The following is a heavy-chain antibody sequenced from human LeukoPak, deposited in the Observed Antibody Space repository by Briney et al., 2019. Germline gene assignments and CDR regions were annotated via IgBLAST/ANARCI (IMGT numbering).Heavy chain of an antibody. CDR2: IRSEGFGGTT. J-gene: IGHJ4*02. D-gene: IGHD6-25*01. Sequence: GGSLRLSCTASGFTFGDYAMSWFRQAPGKGLEWVGSIRSEGFGGTTEYAASVKGRFTISRDDSKNIAYLQMNSLKIEDTAVYYCTRAPSSAHPYYFEYWGQGTPVTVSS. CDR1: GFTFGDYA. V-gene: IGHV3-49*03. CDR3: TRAPSSAHPYYFEY.